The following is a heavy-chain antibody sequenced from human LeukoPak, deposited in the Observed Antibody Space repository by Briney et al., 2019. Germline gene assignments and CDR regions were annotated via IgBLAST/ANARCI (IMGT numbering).Heavy chain of an antibody. CDR1: GYTFTNYY. J-gene: IGHJ3*02. CDR2: VDPSSGST. Sequence: ASGTVSCKASGYTFTNYYMHWVRQAPGQGLEWMGIVDPSSGSTDYAQKFQGRVTMTRDTSTSTVYMELSSLRSEDTAVYYCARARGTTSYYDAFDIWGQGTMVTVSS. CDR3: ARARGTTSYYDAFDI. D-gene: IGHD4-17*01. V-gene: IGHV1-46*03.